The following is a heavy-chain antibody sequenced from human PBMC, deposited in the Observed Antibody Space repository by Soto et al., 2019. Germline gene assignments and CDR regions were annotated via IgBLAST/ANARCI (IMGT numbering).Heavy chain of an antibody. J-gene: IGHJ4*02. CDR3: ARGYCTNGVCYTFDY. CDR2: INHSGST. D-gene: IGHD2-8*01. CDR1: GGSFSGYY. Sequence: QVQLQQWGAGLLKPSETLSLTCAVYGGSFSGYYWSWIRQPPGKGLEWIGEINHSGSTNYNPSLKSRVTISGDTPKNQFSLKLSSVTAADTAVYYCARGYCTNGVCYTFDYWGQGPLVTVS. V-gene: IGHV4-34*01.